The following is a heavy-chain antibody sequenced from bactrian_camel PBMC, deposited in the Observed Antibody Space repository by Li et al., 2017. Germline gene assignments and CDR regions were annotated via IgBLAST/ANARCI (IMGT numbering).Heavy chain of an antibody. CDR3: VTAGEGY. CDR2: IEADGIA. Sequence: QVQLVESGGGSVQAGESLRLSCVISGDMGRDYCMAWFRQASGKEREGVAGIEADGIASYEDSAKGRFTISRDNAKNTVYLQMNSLKPQDAGRYYCVTAGEGYWGQGTQVTVS. CDR1: GDMGRDYC. J-gene: IGHJ4*01. D-gene: IGHD1*01. V-gene: IGHV3S53*01.